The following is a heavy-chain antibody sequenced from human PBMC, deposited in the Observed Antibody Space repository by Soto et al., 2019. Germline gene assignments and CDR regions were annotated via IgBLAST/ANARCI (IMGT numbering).Heavy chain of an antibody. Sequence: QVQLVQSGAEVKKPGASVKVSCKASGYTFTSYGISWVRQAPGQGLEWMGWISAYNGNTNYAQKLQGRVTMTTDTSKSKAYMELRSLRSDDTAVYYCARVSAHDYGDYGQSDYWGQGTLVTVSS. D-gene: IGHD4-17*01. J-gene: IGHJ4*02. CDR1: GYTFTSYG. V-gene: IGHV1-18*01. CDR2: ISAYNGNT. CDR3: ARVSAHDYGDYGQSDY.